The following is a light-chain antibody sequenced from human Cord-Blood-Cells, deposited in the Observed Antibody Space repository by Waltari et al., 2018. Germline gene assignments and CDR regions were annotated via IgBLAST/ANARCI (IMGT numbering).Light chain of an antibody. CDR1: SSDVGGYNY. V-gene: IGLV2-14*01. Sequence: QSALTQPASVSGSPGQSITISCTGTSSDVGGYNYVSWYQQHPGKAPKLMIYDVSKRPSGFSNRFSGSKSGNTASLTISGLQAEDEADYYCSSYTSSSTFDVVFGGGTKLTVL. CDR3: SSYTSSSTFDVV. CDR2: DVS. J-gene: IGLJ2*01.